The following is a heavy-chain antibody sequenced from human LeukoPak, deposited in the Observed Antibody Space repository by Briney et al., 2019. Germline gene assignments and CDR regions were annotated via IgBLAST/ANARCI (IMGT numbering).Heavy chain of an antibody. CDR1: GGSISSYY. CDR2: IYTSGST. Sequence: PSETLSLTCTVSGGSISSYYWSWIRQPAGKGLEWIGRIYTSGSTNYNPSLKSRVTMSVDTSKNQFSLKLGSVTAADTAVYYCARDRLMAAAGIKQNWFDPWGQGTLVTVSS. J-gene: IGHJ5*02. CDR3: ARDRLMAAAGIKQNWFDP. D-gene: IGHD6-13*01. V-gene: IGHV4-4*07.